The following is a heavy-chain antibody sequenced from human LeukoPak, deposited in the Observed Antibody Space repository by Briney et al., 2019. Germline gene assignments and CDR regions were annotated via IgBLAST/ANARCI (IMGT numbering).Heavy chain of an antibody. CDR3: ARHVAGWTRPCDY. CDR1: GYSISSGYY. J-gene: IGHJ4*02. D-gene: IGHD2-15*01. CDR2: IYHSGST. V-gene: IGHV4-38-2*01. Sequence: SETLSLTCAVSGYSISSGYYWGWIRQPPGKGLEWIGSIYHSGSTYYNPSLKSRATISVDTSKNQFSLKLSSVTAADTAVYYCARHVAGWTRPCDYWGQGTLVTVSS.